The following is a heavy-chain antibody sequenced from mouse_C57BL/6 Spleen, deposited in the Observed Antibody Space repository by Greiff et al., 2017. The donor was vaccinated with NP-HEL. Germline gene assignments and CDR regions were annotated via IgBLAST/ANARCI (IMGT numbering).Heavy chain of an antibody. CDR3: ARSTVVASLDY. V-gene: IGHV5-4*01. J-gene: IGHJ2*01. CDR1: GFTFSSYA. CDR2: ISDGGSYT. D-gene: IGHD1-1*01. Sequence: DVQVVESGGGLVKPGGSLKLSCAASGFTFSSYAMSWVRQTPEKRLEWVATISDGGSYTYYPDNVKGRFTISRDNAKNNLYLQMSHLKSEDTAMYYCARSTVVASLDYWGQGTTLTVSS.